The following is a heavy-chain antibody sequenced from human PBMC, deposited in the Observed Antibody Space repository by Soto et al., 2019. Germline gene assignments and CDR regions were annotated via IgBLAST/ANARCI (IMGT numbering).Heavy chain of an antibody. Sequence: EVQLVESGGGLVQPGGSLRLSCAASGFTVSNNYMTWVRQAPGKGLEWVSVIYRGGSTYYAASVRGRFTISRDNSKNTLYLQMSSLRAEDTAVYYCARARFGGLAAMFADCWGQGTLVTVSS. D-gene: IGHD5-12*01. CDR1: GFTVSNNY. V-gene: IGHV3-66*01. CDR3: ARARFGGLAAMFADC. CDR2: IYRGGST. J-gene: IGHJ4*02.